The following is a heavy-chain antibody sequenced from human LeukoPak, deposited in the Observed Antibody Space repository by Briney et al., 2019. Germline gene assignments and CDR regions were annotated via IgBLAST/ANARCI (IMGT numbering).Heavy chain of an antibody. J-gene: IGHJ5*02. Sequence: SETLSLTCTVSGGSISSSSYYWSWIRQPPGKGLEWIGYIYYSGSTNYNPSLKSRVTISVDTSKNQFSLKLSSVTAADTAVYYCASPIAAAAGWFDPWGQGTLVTVSS. CDR3: ASPIAAAAGWFDP. CDR1: GGSISSSSYY. V-gene: IGHV4-61*01. D-gene: IGHD6-13*01. CDR2: IYYSGST.